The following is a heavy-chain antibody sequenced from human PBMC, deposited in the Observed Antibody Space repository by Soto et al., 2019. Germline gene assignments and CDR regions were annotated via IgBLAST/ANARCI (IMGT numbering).Heavy chain of an antibody. CDR3: ARDLGYSGYDSPYYFDY. V-gene: IGHV1-69*04. J-gene: IGHJ4*02. CDR2: IIPILGIA. Sequence: ASVKVSCKASGGTFSSYTISWVRQAPGQGLEWMGRIIPILGIANYAQKFQGRVMITADKSTSTAYMELSSLRSEDTAVYYCARDLGYSGYDSPYYFDYWGQGTLVTVSS. CDR1: GGTFSSYT. D-gene: IGHD5-12*01.